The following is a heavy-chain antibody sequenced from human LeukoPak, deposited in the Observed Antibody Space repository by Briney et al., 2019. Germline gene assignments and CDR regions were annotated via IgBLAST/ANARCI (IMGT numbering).Heavy chain of an antibody. CDR1: GGSFSGYY. Sequence: SEILSLTCAVYGGSFSGYYWSWIRQPPGKGLEWIGEINHSGSTNYNPSLKSRVTISVDTSKNQFSLKLSSVTAADTAVYYCARELTTLYGMDVWGKGTTVTVSS. J-gene: IGHJ6*04. V-gene: IGHV4-34*01. CDR2: INHSGST. CDR3: ARELTTLYGMDV. D-gene: IGHD4-11*01.